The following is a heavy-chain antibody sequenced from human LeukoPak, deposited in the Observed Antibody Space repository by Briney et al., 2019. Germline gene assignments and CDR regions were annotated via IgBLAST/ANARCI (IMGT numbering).Heavy chain of an antibody. D-gene: IGHD6-19*01. J-gene: IGHJ4*02. CDR3: ARGQWLVPGYFDS. CDR1: GDSISSFY. Sequence: SETLSLTCSVSGDSISSFYWSWIRHSPGKGLEGIGYIYYSGSTNYNPSVKSRVTISLDTSKNRFSLKPSSVTAADTALYYCARGQWLVPGYFDSWGQGTLVTVSS. CDR2: IYYSGST. V-gene: IGHV4-59*01.